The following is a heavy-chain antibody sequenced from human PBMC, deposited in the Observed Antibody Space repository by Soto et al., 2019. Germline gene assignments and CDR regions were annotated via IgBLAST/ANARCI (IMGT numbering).Heavy chain of an antibody. CDR1: GFTFSNAW. Sequence: GGSLRLSCAASGFTFSNAWMSWVRQAPGKGLEWVGRIKSKTDGGTTDYAAPVKGRFTISRDDSKNTLYLQMNSLKTEDTAVYYCTTERITMVRGVISRVPNWFDPWGQGTLVTASS. V-gene: IGHV3-15*01. CDR3: TTERITMVRGVISRVPNWFDP. D-gene: IGHD3-10*01. J-gene: IGHJ5*02. CDR2: IKSKTDGGTT.